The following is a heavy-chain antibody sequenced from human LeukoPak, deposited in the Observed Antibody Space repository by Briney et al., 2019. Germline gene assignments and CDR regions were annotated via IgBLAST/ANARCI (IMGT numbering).Heavy chain of an antibody. CDR3: ARYGGAFADY. D-gene: IGHD3-16*01. CDR2: ISSNGGST. J-gene: IGHJ4*02. V-gene: IGHV3-64*01. Sequence: PGGSLRLSCAASGFTFNSYAMHWVRQAPGKGLEYGSAISSNGGSTYYANSVKGRFTISRDNSKNTLYLQMGSLRPEDMAVYYCARYGGAFADYWGQGTLVTVSS. CDR1: GFTFNSYA.